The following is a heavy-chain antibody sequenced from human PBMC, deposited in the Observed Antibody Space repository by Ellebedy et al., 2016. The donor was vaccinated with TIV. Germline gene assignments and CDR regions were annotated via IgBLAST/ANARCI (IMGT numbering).Heavy chain of an antibody. CDR2: INPSGGST. V-gene: IGHV1-46*01. Sequence: ASVKVSCKASGYTFTSYYMHWVRQAPGQGLEWMGIINPSGGSTSYAQKFQGRVTMTRDTSTSTIYMELSSLGSEDTAVYYCARGEYYYDSSGIYGNWGQGTLVTVSS. D-gene: IGHD3-22*01. CDR1: GYTFTSYY. J-gene: IGHJ4*02. CDR3: ARGEYYYDSSGIYGN.